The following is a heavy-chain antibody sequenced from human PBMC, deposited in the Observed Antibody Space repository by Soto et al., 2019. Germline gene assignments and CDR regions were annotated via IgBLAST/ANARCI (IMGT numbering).Heavy chain of an antibody. CDR1: GFTFSSYG. CDR2: IWYDGSNK. J-gene: IGHJ6*02. CDR3: ARDIAAAGTSYYYYGMDV. D-gene: IGHD6-13*01. V-gene: IGHV3-33*01. Sequence: QVQLVESGGGVVQPGRSLRLSCAASGFTFSSYGMHWVRQAPGKGLERVAVIWYDGSNKYYADSVKGRFTISRDNSKNTLYLQMNSLRAEDTAVYYCARDIAAAGTSYYYYGMDVWGQGTTGTVSS.